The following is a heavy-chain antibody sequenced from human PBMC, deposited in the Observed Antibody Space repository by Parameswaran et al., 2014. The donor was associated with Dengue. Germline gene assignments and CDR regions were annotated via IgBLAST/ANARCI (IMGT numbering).Heavy chain of an antibody. J-gene: IGHJ4*02. CDR2: INHSGST. CDR3: AILNYYFDY. Sequence: RWIRSAPREGGWEWIGEINHSGSTNYNPSLKSRVTISVDTSKNQFSLKLSSVTAADTAVYYCAILNYYFDYWGQGTLVTVSS. V-gene: IGHV4-34*01.